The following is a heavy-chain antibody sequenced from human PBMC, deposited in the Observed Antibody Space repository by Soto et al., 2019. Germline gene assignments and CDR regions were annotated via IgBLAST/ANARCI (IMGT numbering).Heavy chain of an antibody. CDR2: ISYGGSNT. J-gene: IGHJ5*02. CDR1: GFTFSNYG. V-gene: IGHV3-30*18. D-gene: IGHD2-15*01. Sequence: PGGSLGLSCAASGFTFSNYGMYWVRQAPGKGLEWVASISYGGSNTYYADSVKGRLTISRDNSKNTLYLQMNSLRAEDTAVYYCAKGQYCSGGSCYSVPNWFDPWGQGTLVTVSS. CDR3: AKGQYCSGGSCYSVPNWFDP.